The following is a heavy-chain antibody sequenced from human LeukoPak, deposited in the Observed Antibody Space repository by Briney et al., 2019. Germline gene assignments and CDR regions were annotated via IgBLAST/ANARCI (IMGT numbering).Heavy chain of an antibody. J-gene: IGHJ1*01. CDR2: IDDSGST. V-gene: IGHV4-59*01. CDR1: GASISRYY. Sequence: PSETLSLPCTVSGASISRYYESWIRQPPGKGLEWIGYIDDSGSTNYNPSLKSRVIISVDTSKTQFSLKLSSVTAADTAVYSCARHYYSAPFLTWGQGTLVTVSS. D-gene: IGHD2/OR15-2a*01. CDR3: ARHYYSAPFLT.